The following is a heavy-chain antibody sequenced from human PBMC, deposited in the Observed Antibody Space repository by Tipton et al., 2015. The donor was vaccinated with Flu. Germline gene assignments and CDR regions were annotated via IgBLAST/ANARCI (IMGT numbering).Heavy chain of an antibody. J-gene: IGHJ4*02. V-gene: IGHV1-69*01. CDR3: TRGAMKLSQLGPKFAQ. CDR2: IIPMFTTS. CDR1: GGISSSFA. Sequence: QLVQSGAEVKKPGSSVKVSCKASGGISSSFAISWVRQAPGQGLEWMGGIIPMFTTSNSAQKFQGRVTITAADSTSTAYMELSSLRSEDPAVYCCTRGAMKLSQLGPKFAQWGQGTLVTVSS. D-gene: IGHD1-1*01.